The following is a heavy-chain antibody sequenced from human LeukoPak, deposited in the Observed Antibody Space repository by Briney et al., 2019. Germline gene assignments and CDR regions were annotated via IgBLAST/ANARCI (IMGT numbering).Heavy chain of an antibody. V-gene: IGHV3-15*01. Sequence: GGSLRLSCEAYGFSVSKPWMSWFRQAPGKGLEWVGRIKRKTEGGTTDFAAPVKGRFTISRDDSKNTLSLQMNSLKTEDTAVYYCTTAGLVVDAFDVWGQGTLVTVSS. D-gene: IGHD6-6*01. CDR2: IKRKTEGGTT. CDR1: GFSVSKPW. CDR3: TTAGLVVDAFDV. J-gene: IGHJ3*01.